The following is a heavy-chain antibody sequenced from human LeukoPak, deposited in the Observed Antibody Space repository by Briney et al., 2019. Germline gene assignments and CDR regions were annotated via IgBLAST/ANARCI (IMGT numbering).Heavy chain of an antibody. V-gene: IGHV3-9*01. D-gene: IGHD6-13*01. CDR2: ISWNSGSI. CDR3: AKDIGYEDY. CDR1: GLTFDDYA. J-gene: IGHJ4*02. Sequence: GGSLRLSCAASGLTFDDYAMHWVRQAPGKGLEWVSGISWNSGSIGYADSVKGRFTISRDNAKNSLYLQMNSLRAEDTALYYCAKDIGYEDYWGQGTLVTVSS.